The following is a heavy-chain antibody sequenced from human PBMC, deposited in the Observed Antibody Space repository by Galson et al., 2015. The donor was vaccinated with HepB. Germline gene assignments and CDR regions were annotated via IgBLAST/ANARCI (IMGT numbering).Heavy chain of an antibody. D-gene: IGHD3-10*01. V-gene: IGHV3-23*01. J-gene: IGHJ5*01. CDR2: IDSVAGGSNT. CDR1: GFTFSDYG. CDR3: ATAHGWDHGSA. Sequence: SLRLSCAASGFTFSDYGMSWVRQAAGKGLEWVSGIDSVAGGSNTYYADSVKGRFVISRDISQNILYLQMNSLRADDTAIYFCATAHGWDHGSAWGHGTLVTVSS.